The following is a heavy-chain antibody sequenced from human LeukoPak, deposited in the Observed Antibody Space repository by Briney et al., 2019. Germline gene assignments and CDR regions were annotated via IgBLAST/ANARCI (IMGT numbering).Heavy chain of an antibody. CDR2: ISGDGGST. CDR3: ATSRGYYYDSSGYYYFDY. CDR1: GFTFDDYA. D-gene: IGHD3-22*01. V-gene: IGHV3-43*02. Sequence: GGSLRLSCAASGFTFDDYAMHWVRQAPGKGLEWVSLISGDGGSTYYADSVKGRFTISRDNSKNTLYLQMNSLRAEDTAVYYCATSRGYYYDSSGYYYFDYWGQGTLVTVSS. J-gene: IGHJ4*02.